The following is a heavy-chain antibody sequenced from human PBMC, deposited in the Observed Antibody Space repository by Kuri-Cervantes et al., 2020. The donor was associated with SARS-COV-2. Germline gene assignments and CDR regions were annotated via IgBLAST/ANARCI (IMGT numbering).Heavy chain of an antibody. Sequence: SETLSLTCAVSGYSISSGYYWGWIRQPPGKGLEWIGYISYSGSTLYIPSLKSRVTISIDTSKKQFSLKLSSVTAADTAVYYCARDRSYGDQQGFDPWGQGTLVTVSS. CDR3: ARDRSYGDQQGFDP. V-gene: IGHV4-61*01. CDR1: GYSISSGYY. CDR2: ISYSGST. D-gene: IGHD5-18*01. J-gene: IGHJ5*02.